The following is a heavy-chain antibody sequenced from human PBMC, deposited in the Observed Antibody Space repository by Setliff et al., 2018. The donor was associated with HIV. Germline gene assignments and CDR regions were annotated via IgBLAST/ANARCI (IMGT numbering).Heavy chain of an antibody. CDR2: IHPIDSDI. CDR3: ARVGDTSGYYFYIFDL. V-gene: IGHV5-51*01. Sequence: GESLTISCQGSGYSFTSYWIGWVRQMPEKGPEWMGIIHPIDSDIRYNPSFQGQVTISADKSISTAYLQWSSLKTSDTAMYYCARVGDTSGYYFYIFDLRGQGTMVTVAS. J-gene: IGHJ3*01. CDR1: GYSFTSYW. D-gene: IGHD3-22*01.